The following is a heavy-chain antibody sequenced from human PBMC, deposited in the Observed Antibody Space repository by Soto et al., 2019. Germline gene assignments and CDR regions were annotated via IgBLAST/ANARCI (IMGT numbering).Heavy chain of an antibody. CDR1: GGSISSYY. V-gene: IGHV4-59*08. CDR3: ASSDSSSWYYFDY. J-gene: IGHJ4*02. D-gene: IGHD6-13*01. Sequence: SETLSLTCTVSGGSISSYYWSWIRQPPGKGLEWIGYIYYSGSTNYNPSLKSRVTISVDTSKNQFSLKLSSVTAADTAVYYCASSDSSSWYYFDYWGQGTLVTVSS. CDR2: IYYSGST.